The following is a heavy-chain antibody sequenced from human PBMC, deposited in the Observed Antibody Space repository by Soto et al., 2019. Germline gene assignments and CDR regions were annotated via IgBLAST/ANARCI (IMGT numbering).Heavy chain of an antibody. D-gene: IGHD3-3*01. CDR3: AGTTTRAIFGVAGK. CDR2: INHSGST. Sequence: PSETLSITCAVYGGSFSGYYWSWIRQPPGKGLEWIGEINHSGSTNYNPSLKSRVTISVDTSKNQFSLKLSSMTAADTAVYYCAGTTTRAIFGVAGKWGQGTLVTVSS. CDR1: GGSFSGYY. J-gene: IGHJ4*02. V-gene: IGHV4-34*01.